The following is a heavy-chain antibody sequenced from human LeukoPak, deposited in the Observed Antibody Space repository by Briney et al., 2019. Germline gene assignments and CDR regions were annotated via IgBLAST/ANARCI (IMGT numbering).Heavy chain of an antibody. J-gene: IGHJ1*01. CDR1: GFTLTELT. D-gene: IGHD4-11*01. CDR2: ISGYNGYT. CDR3: ARDKAVTTELTQYFHH. Sequence: ASVKVSCKVSGFTLTELTMHWVRQAPGGGLEWMGWISGYNGYTNYAQKFQFRVTMTTDTSTSTAYMELRSLTSDDTAVYYCARDKAVTTELTQYFHHWGQGTLVTVSS. V-gene: IGHV1-18*01.